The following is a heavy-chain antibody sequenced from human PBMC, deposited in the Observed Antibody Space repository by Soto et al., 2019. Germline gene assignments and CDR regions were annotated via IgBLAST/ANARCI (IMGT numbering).Heavy chain of an antibody. V-gene: IGHV4-59*01. CDR2: IYYNGNT. CDR1: GGSFTNYY. CDR3: ARSDTNHPLDFDS. Sequence: SETLSLTCTVSGGSFTNYYWSWIRQPPGKGLEWIGYIYYNGNTNYNPSLKSRVTMSVDTSKNQFSLNLSSVTAADTAVYYCARSDTNHPLDFDSWGQGTLVTVSS. D-gene: IGHD5-18*01. J-gene: IGHJ4*02.